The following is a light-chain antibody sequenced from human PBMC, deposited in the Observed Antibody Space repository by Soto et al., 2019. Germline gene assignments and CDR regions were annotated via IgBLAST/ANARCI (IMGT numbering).Light chain of an antibody. CDR1: QSVSSN. J-gene: IGKJ4*01. Sequence: EIVMTQSPATLSVSPGERATLSCRDSQSVSSNLAWYQQKPGQVPTLLIYVASTRATGVPARFSGSGSGTEFTLTISSLQSEDFAVYYCQQYNNWPLTFGGGTKVEIK. V-gene: IGKV3-15*01. CDR3: QQYNNWPLT. CDR2: VAS.